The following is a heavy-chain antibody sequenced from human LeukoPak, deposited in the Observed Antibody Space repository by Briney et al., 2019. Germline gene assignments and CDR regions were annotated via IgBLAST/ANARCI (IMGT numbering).Heavy chain of an antibody. CDR1: GFTFSSYG. J-gene: IGHJ4*02. CDR2: IWYDGSNK. CDR3: ARERAENSYSSSWDAFDY. V-gene: IGHV3-33*01. Sequence: GRSLRLSCAASGFTFSSYGMHWVRQAPGKGLEWVAVIWYDGSNKYCADSVKGRFTISRDNSKNTLYPQMNSLRAEDTAVYYCARERAENSYSSSWDAFDYWGQGTLVTVSS. D-gene: IGHD6-13*01.